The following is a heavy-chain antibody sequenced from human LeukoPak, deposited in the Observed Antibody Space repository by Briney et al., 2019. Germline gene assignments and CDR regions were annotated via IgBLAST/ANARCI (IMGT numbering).Heavy chain of an antibody. Sequence: KPGGSLRLSCAASGFTFSSYSMNWVRQAPGKGLEWVSFISTSSSYIYYADSVKGRFTISRDNAKNSLYLQMNSLRAEDTALYYCAKASIHSGWFDYWGQGTLVTVSS. CDR3: AKASIHSGWFDY. D-gene: IGHD6-19*01. J-gene: IGHJ4*02. CDR2: ISTSSSYI. CDR1: GFTFSSYS. V-gene: IGHV3-21*04.